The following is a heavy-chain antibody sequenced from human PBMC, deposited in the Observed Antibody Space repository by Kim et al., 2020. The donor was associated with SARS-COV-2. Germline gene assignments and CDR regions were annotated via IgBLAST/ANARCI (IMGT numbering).Heavy chain of an antibody. D-gene: IGHD5-18*01. V-gene: IGHV3-33*05. CDR2: ITHDGSNK. J-gene: IGHJ2*01. Sequence: GGSLRLSCAASGFTFSSYSMHWVRQAPGKGLEWVADITHDGSNKYYADSVKGRFTISRDNSKNTLYLQMNSLRAEDTAVYYCARHRRYSDWYFDHWGRGT. CDR3: ARHRRYSDWYFDH. CDR1: GFTFSSYS.